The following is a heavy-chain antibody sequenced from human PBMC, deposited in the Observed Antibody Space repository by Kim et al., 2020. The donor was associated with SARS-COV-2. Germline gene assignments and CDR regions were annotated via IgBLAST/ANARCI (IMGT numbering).Heavy chain of an antibody. Sequence: GGSLRLSCAASGFTFSSYWMSWVRQAPGKGLEWVANIKQDGSEKYYVDSVKGRFTISRDNAKNSLYLQMNSLRSEDTAVYYCARDYREQQLAKVGYGMDGWGQGTTVTVSS. CDR2: IKQDGSEK. CDR3: ARDYREQQLAKVGYGMDG. V-gene: IGHV3-7*01. D-gene: IGHD6-13*01. J-gene: IGHJ6*02. CDR1: GFTFSSYW.